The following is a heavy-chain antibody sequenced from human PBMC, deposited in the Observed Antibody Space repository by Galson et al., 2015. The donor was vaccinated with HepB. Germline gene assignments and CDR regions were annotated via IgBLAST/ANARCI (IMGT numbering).Heavy chain of an antibody. Sequence: QSGAEVKKPGESLRISCKGSGYSFTSYYITWVRQMPGKGLEWMGRIDPSDSYTSYSPSFQGHVTISADKTINTAYLHWSSLKASDTAIYYCARHFSSSSAWVDPWGQGTRITVSS. J-gene: IGHJ5*02. CDR2: IDPSDSYT. CDR3: ARHFSSSSAWVDP. D-gene: IGHD6-6*01. CDR1: GYSFTSYY. V-gene: IGHV5-10-1*01.